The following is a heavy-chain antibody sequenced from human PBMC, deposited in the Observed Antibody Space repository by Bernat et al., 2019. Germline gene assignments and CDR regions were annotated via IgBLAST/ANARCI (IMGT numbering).Heavy chain of an antibody. D-gene: IGHD2-21*02. V-gene: IGHV4-61*02. J-gene: IGHJ4*02. Sequence: QVQLQESGPGLVKPLQTLSLTYTVSGVSMSSGFYYWNWIRQPAGKGLEWIGRIPTSGSTNYNPSLKNRVTISIDTSKNQFSLKLRSVTAADTAVYYCARDDAGVVGSAYWGQGSLVTVSS. CDR2: IPTSGST. CDR1: GVSMSSGFYY. CDR3: ARDDAGVVGSAY.